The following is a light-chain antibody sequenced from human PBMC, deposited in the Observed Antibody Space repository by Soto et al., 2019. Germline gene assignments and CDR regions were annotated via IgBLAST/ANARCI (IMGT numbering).Light chain of an antibody. Sequence: AIRMTQSPSSLSASTGDRVTITCRASRGISSYLAWYQQKPGKAPKLLIYAASTLQSGVPSRFSGSGSGTDFTLTISCLQSEDFATYYCQQYYSYPWTFGQGTKV. V-gene: IGKV1-8*01. CDR1: RGISSY. J-gene: IGKJ1*01. CDR3: QQYYSYPWT. CDR2: AAS.